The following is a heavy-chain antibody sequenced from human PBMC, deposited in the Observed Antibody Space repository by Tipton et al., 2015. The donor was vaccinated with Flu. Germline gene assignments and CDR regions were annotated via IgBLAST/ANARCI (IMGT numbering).Heavy chain of an antibody. CDR3: AKDVKDVVAAPFDY. Sequence: QLVQSGGGLVQPGRSLRLSCAASGFTFDDYAMHWVRQAPGKGLEWVSGISWNSGSIGYADSVKGRFTISRDNAKNSLYLQMNRRRAEDTALYYCAKDVKDVVAAPFDYWGQGTLVTVSS. J-gene: IGHJ4*02. D-gene: IGHD2-15*01. V-gene: IGHV3-9*01. CDR2: ISWNSGSI. CDR1: GFTFDDYA.